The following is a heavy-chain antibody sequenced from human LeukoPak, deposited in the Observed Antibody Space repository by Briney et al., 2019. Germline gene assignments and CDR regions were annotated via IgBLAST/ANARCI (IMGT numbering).Heavy chain of an antibody. CDR3: AKAYCSSTSCYAQGYYGMDV. J-gene: IGHJ6*02. V-gene: IGHV3-23*01. CDR2: ISGSGGSS. Sequence: GRSLRLSCPASGFTFSRYGMYWVRQAPGKGLEWVSAISGSGGSSYYADSVKGRVTISRDNSKKTLYLQMNSLRADDTAVYYCAKAYCSSTSCYAQGYYGMDVWGQGTTVTVSS. D-gene: IGHD2-2*01. CDR1: GFTFSRYG.